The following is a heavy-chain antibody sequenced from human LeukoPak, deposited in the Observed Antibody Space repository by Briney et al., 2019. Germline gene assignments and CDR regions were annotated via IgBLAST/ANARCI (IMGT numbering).Heavy chain of an antibody. CDR1: GFTFSSYG. CDR3: ARYTTAGYSSGWYGPSFDY. J-gene: IGHJ4*02. V-gene: IGHV3-30*03. D-gene: IGHD6-19*01. CDR2: ISYDGSNK. Sequence: PGGSLRLSCAASGFTFSSYGMHWVRQAPGKGLEWVAVISYDGSNKYYADSVKGRFTISRDNAKNSLYLQMNSLRPEDTAVYYCARYTTAGYSSGWYGPSFDYWGQGTLVTVSS.